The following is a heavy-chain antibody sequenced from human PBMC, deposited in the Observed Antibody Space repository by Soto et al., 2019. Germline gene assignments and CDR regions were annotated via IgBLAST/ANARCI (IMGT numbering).Heavy chain of an antibody. CDR3: ARVRNDILTHYFDY. D-gene: IGHD3-9*01. CDR1: GGSISSYY. Sequence: SETLSLTCTVSGGSISSYYWSWIRQPPGKGLEWIGYIYYSGSTNYNPSLKSRVTISVDTSKNQFSLKLSSVTAADTAVYYCARVRNDILTHYFDYWGQGTLVTVSS. J-gene: IGHJ4*02. CDR2: IYYSGST. V-gene: IGHV4-59*01.